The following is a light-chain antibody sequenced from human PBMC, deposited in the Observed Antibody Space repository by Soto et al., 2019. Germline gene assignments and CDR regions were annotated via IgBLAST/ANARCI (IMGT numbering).Light chain of an antibody. Sequence: IVLTQSPGTLSLSPGERATLSCRASQSVRSSYLAWYQQKPGQAPRLLIYGASSRATSIPDRFSGGGSGTDFTLTISRLEPEDFAVYYCQQYGGSPPYTFGQGTKLEIK. CDR3: QQYGGSPPYT. CDR2: GAS. V-gene: IGKV3-20*01. CDR1: QSVRSSY. J-gene: IGKJ2*01.